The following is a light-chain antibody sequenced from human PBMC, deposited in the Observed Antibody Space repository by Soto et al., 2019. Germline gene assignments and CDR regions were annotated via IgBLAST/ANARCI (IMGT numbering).Light chain of an antibody. CDR1: SSYVGSDNL. Sequence: QSALTQPASVSGSPGQSITIFCTGTSSYVGSDNLVSWFQQHPAKAPKLMIYEVNKRPSGVSNRFSGSKSGNTASLTISGLQAEDEADYYCSSARSYIHVVFGGGTKLTVL. CDR3: SSARSYIHVV. J-gene: IGLJ2*01. V-gene: IGLV2-23*02. CDR2: EVN.